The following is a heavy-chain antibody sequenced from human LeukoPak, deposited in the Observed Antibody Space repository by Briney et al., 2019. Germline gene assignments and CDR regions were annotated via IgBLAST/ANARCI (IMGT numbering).Heavy chain of an antibody. CDR1: LLTLSSYF. J-gene: IGHJ5*02. Sequence: CLSLSRAPSLLTLSSYFMNWVRQAAGKGREWVSSISSSSSYIYYTDSLQGRFTISRHHAQHSLYLQVNCLNAEDPALYFRARVHGSYGASFDPWGQGTLVTVSS. CDR3: ARVHGSYGASFDP. D-gene: IGHD4-17*01. V-gene: IGHV3-21*01. CDR2: ISSSSSYI.